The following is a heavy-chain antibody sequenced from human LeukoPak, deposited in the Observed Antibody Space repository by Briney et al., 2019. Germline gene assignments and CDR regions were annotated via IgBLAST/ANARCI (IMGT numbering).Heavy chain of an antibody. CDR3: AKDIRGRRGSYYVEYYYYGMDV. J-gene: IGHJ6*02. CDR2: ISWNSGSI. D-gene: IGHD1-26*01. Sequence: PGGSLRLSCAASGFTFDDYAMHWVRQAPGKGLEWVSGISWNSGSIGYADSVKGRFTISRDNAKNSLYLQMNSLRAEDTALYCCAKDIRGRRGSYYVEYYYYGMDVWGQGTTVTVSS. CDR1: GFTFDDYA. V-gene: IGHV3-9*01.